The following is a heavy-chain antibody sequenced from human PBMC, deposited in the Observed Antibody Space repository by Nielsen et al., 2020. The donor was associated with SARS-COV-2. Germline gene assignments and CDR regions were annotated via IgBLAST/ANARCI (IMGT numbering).Heavy chain of an antibody. CDR2: IYYSGST. Sequence: WIRQPPGKGLEWIGYIYYSGSTNYNPSLKSRVTISVDTSKNQFSLKLSSVTAADTAVYYCASEGGDTGYFDYWGQGTLVTVSS. V-gene: IGHV4-59*01. CDR3: ASEGGDTGYFDY. J-gene: IGHJ4*02. D-gene: IGHD2-21*02.